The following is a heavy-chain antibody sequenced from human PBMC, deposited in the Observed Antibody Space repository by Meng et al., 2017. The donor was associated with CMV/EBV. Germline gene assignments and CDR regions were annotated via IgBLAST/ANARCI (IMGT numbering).Heavy chain of an antibody. V-gene: IGHV5-51*01. D-gene: IGHD3-9*01. CDR1: GYSFPTYW. Sequence: GGSLRLSCKGSGYSFPTYWIAWVRHMPGKGLEWMGIINPGDSDTKYSPSFEGQVTISADKSIGAAYLQWTSLKASDTAIYYCARAAYYYIWTGYYSHEYYGMDVWGQGTTVTVSS. J-gene: IGHJ6*02. CDR3: ARAAYYYIWTGYYSHEYYGMDV. CDR2: INPGDSDT.